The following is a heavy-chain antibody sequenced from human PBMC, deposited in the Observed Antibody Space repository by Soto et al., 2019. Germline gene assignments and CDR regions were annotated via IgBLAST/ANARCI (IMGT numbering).Heavy chain of an antibody. J-gene: IGHJ6*01. CDR1: GVDCTAAW. CDR3: GKQRGTSGSSYYGLEV. D-gene: IGHD1-1*01. Sequence: QLVESGGGLVTPGKSVTLSCVGSGVDCTAAWMHWFRQAPGPGLVRVGRIKSRGSGGTTDYSAPVWGRFNISRDDSKDTVYLQMSSRKTEDTAVYFCGKQRGTSGSSYYGLEVWGQGSTVNVTS. CDR2: IKSRGSGGTT. V-gene: IGHV3-15*07.